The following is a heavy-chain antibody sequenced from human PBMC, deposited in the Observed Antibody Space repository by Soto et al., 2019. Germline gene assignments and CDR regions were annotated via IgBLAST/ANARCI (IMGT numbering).Heavy chain of an antibody. CDR3: ARGYGGAVAANWFDP. V-gene: IGHV3-53*01. Sequence: WWSLRLSCSASVFTVSSNYMTWVRQAPGKGLEWVSVIHSDGATYYADSVKGRFTISRDTSQNTLHLQMSSLRAEDTAVYYCARGYGGAVAANWFDPWGQGTLVTAPQ. J-gene: IGHJ5*02. D-gene: IGHD6-19*01. CDR1: VFTVSSNY. CDR2: IHSDGAT.